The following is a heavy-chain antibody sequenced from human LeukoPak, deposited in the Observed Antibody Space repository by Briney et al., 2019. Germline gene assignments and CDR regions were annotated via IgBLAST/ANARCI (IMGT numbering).Heavy chain of an antibody. CDR2: ISSSSSYI. J-gene: IGHJ4*02. D-gene: IGHD3-10*01. CDR3: ARDLRVTMVRGVMGG. Sequence: PGGSLRLSCAASGFTFSSYSMNWVRQAPGKGLEWVSSISSSSSYIYYADSVKGRFTISRDNAKNSLYLQMNSLRAEDTAVYYCARDLRVTMVRGVMGGWGQGTLVTVSS. V-gene: IGHV3-21*01. CDR1: GFTFSSYS.